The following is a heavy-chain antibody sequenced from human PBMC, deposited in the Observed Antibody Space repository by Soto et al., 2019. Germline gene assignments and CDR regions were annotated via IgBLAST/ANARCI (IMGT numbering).Heavy chain of an antibody. CDR3: ARGEGSAPLDP. J-gene: IGHJ5*02. V-gene: IGHV1-8*01. CDR1: GYTFTSYD. CDR2: MNPNSGNT. Sequence: GASVKVSCKASGYTFTSYDINWVRQATGQGLEWMGWMNPNSGNTGYAQKLQGRVTMTTDTSTSTAYMELRSLRSDDTAVYYCARGEGSAPLDPWGQGTLVTVSS.